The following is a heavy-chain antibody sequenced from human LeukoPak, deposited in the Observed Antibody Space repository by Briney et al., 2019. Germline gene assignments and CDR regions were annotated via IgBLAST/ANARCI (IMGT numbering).Heavy chain of an antibody. CDR3: ARAKGVSTGYRPTDY. V-gene: IGHV3-33*01. J-gene: IGHJ4*02. Sequence: PGGSLRLPCAASGFTFSSSGMHWVRQAPGKGLEWVAVIWYDGSNRYYADPVKGRFTVSRDNSKNTLYLQMNSLRAEDTAVYYCARAKGVSTGYRPTDYWGQGTLVTVSS. D-gene: IGHD3-22*01. CDR1: GFTFSSSG. CDR2: IWYDGSNR.